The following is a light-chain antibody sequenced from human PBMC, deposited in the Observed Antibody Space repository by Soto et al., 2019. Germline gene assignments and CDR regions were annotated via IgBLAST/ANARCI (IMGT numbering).Light chain of an antibody. Sequence: VLAQPQGILASPPGKRATLSRRASQSVSSSYLAWYQQKPGQAPRLLIYGASSRATGIPDRFSGSGSGTDFTLTISRLEPEDFAVYYCQQYGSSVTFGQGTRLENK. CDR2: GAS. J-gene: IGKJ5*01. CDR3: QQYGSSVT. CDR1: QSVSSSY. V-gene: IGKV3-20*01.